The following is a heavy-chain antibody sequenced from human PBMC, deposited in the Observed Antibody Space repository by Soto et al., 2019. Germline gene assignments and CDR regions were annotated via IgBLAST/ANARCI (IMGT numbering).Heavy chain of an antibody. Sequence: QVQLVQSGAEVKKPGASVKVSCKASGYTFTSYYMHWVRQAPGQGLEWMGIINPSGGSTSYAQKFQGRVTMTRDTSTSTVYMELSSLRCEDTAVYYCARAPGGEYFDYWGQGTLVTVSS. CDR1: GYTFTSYY. CDR3: ARAPGGEYFDY. D-gene: IGHD3-10*01. V-gene: IGHV1-46*01. J-gene: IGHJ4*02. CDR2: INPSGGST.